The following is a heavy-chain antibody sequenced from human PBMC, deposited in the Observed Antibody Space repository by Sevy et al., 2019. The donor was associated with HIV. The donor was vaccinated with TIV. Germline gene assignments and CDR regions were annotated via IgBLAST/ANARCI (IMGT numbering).Heavy chain of an antibody. Sequence: GGSLRLSCAASGFTLSSYGMHWVRQAPGKGLEWVAVIRYDGSNKYYADSVKGRFTISRDNSKNTLYLQMNSLRAEDMAVYYGARDRLGITISAEWGGGMDVWGQGTMVTVSS. CDR1: GFTLSSYG. CDR2: IRYDGSNK. J-gene: IGHJ6*02. CDR3: ARDRLGITISAEWGGGMDV. D-gene: IGHD3-3*01. V-gene: IGHV3-33*01.